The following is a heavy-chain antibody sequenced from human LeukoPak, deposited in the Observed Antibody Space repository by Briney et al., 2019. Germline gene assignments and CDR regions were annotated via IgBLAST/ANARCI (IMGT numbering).Heavy chain of an antibody. CDR3: AREERGLAIDY. CDR2: ISSSGDNT. CDR1: GVIFSNYA. D-gene: IGHD5-12*01. V-gene: IGHV3-64*01. J-gene: IGHJ4*02. Sequence: PGGSLRLSCAASGVIFSNYAMYWVRQAPGKGLEYVSAISSSGDNTYYANSVKGRFTISRDNSKNTLFLQMGSLRAEDMAVYYCAREERGLAIDYWGQGTLVTVSS.